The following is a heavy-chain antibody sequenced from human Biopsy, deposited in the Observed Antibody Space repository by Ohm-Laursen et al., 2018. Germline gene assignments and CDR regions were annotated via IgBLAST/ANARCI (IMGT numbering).Heavy chain of an antibody. Sequence: SSVKVSCKASGGTFSNYAISWVRQAPGQGLEWMGGIIPVFGLATYAQRLQGRVSIIADTSTNTAYMELSSLRSDDTAVYFCARGLPTEYGDYFSLVYWGQGTLVIVSS. CDR1: GGTFSNYA. D-gene: IGHD4-17*01. J-gene: IGHJ4*02. CDR3: ARGLPTEYGDYFSLVY. CDR2: IIPVFGLA. V-gene: IGHV1-69*17.